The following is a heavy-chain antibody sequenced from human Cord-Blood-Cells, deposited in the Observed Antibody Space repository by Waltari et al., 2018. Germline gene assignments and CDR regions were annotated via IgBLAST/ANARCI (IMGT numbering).Heavy chain of an antibody. V-gene: IGHV1-69*01. Sequence: QVQLVQSGAEVKKPGSSVKVSCKASGGTFSSYAISWVRQAPGQGLEWMGGICPISDTANDAQKYQGRVTITADESTSTADMEVGSVRSEYTAVDYWAGAGPGISFYRFDYWGQGTLVTVAS. CDR3: AGAGPGISFYRFDY. J-gene: IGHJ4*02. D-gene: IGHD2-15*01. CDR2: ICPISDTA. CDR1: GGTFSSYA.